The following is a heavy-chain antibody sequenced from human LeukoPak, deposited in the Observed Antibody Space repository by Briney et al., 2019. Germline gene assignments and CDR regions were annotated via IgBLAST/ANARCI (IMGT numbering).Heavy chain of an antibody. CDR2: IHYGEGT. V-gene: IGHV4-39*01. CDR1: GDSISSSPYH. J-gene: IGHJ4*02. D-gene: IGHD3-10*01. CDR3: ARIHVSGSSSRGFFDY. Sequence: PSETLSLTCTVSGDSISSSPYHWGWIRQPPGRGLEWIGNIHYGEGTYGNPSLKSRISISVDTSRNQFSLRLSSVTAADTAVYYCARIHVSGSSSRGFFDYWGQGTLVTVSS.